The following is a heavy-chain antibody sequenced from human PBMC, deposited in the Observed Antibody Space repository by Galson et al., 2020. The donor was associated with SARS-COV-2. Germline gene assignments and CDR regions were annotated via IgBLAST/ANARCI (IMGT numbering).Heavy chain of an antibody. Sequence: GESLKISCAASGFTFTSYAMHWVRQAPGKGLERAAVIPYDGSNKYYADSVKGRFTISRDNSKNTLYLQMNSLRAEVTAVYYCARPSGYSYGSYFDYWGQGTLVTVSS. CDR2: IPYDGSNK. J-gene: IGHJ4*02. D-gene: IGHD5-18*01. V-gene: IGHV3-30*04. CDR3: ARPSGYSYGSYFDY. CDR1: GFTFTSYA.